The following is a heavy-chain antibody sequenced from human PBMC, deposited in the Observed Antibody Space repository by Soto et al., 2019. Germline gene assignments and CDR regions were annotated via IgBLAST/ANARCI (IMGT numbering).Heavy chain of an antibody. V-gene: IGHV1-69*13. D-gene: IGHD1-26*01. J-gene: IGHJ3*02. CDR2: IIPIFGTA. CDR3: AGGGVGAHPGAFDI. Sequence: SVKVSCKASGGTFSSYAISWVRQAPGQGLEWMGGIIPIFGTANYAQKFQGRVTITADESTSTAYMELSSLRSEDTAVYYCAGGGVGAHPGAFDIWGQGTMVTVSS. CDR1: GGTFSSYA.